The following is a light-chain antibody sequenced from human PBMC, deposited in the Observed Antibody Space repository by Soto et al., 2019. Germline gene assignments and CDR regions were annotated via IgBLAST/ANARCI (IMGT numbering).Light chain of an antibody. CDR2: GAS. CDR1: QSVGSK. J-gene: IGKJ4*01. V-gene: IGKV3-15*01. Sequence: EIVMTQSPDTLSVSPGERATLSCRASQSVGSKFAWYQQKPGQAPRLLIYGASTRATAIPARFSGSGSGTEFTLTISSLQSEDFAVYYCQQYNNRPPLTFGGGTKVDIK. CDR3: QQYNNRPPLT.